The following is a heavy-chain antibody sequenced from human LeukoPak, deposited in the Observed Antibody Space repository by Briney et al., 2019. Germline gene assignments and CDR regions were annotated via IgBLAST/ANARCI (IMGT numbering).Heavy chain of an antibody. V-gene: IGHV1-18*01. J-gene: IGHJ4*02. D-gene: IGHD3-22*01. CDR1: GYTFTSYG. CDR2: ISAYNGNT. Sequence: ASVKVSCKASGYTFTSYGISWVRQAPGQGLEWMGWISAYNGNTNYAQKLQGRVTMTTDTSTSTAYMELRSLRSDDTAVYYCARVGTLYDRSGPLEGKDYWGQGALVTVSS. CDR3: ARVGTLYDRSGPLEGKDY.